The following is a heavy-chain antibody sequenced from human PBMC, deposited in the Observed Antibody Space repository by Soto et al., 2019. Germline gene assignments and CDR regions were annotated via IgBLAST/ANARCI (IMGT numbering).Heavy chain of an antibody. CDR2: IYSGGST. Sequence: GGSLRLSCAASGFTVSSNYMSWVRQAPGKGLEWVSVIYSGGSTYYADSVKGRFTISRDNSKNTLYLQMNSLRAEDTAVYYCARDSGSAVGYSNSWLPLGYWGQGTLVTVSS. V-gene: IGHV3-53*01. CDR1: GFTVSSNY. J-gene: IGHJ4*02. D-gene: IGHD6-13*01. CDR3: ARDSGSAVGYSNSWLPLGY.